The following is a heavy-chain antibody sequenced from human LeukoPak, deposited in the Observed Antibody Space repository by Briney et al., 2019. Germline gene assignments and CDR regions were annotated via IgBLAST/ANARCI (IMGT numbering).Heavy chain of an antibody. Sequence: QPGGSLRLSCAASGFTFSSYDMHWVRQATGKGLEWVSAIGTAGDTYYPGSVKGRFTISRENAKNSLYLQMNSLRAGDTAVYYCARDPQSHMVRGVNGHWGQGTLVTVSS. V-gene: IGHV3-13*01. CDR1: GFTFSSYD. CDR2: IGTAGDT. CDR3: ARDPQSHMVRGVNGH. J-gene: IGHJ4*02. D-gene: IGHD3-10*01.